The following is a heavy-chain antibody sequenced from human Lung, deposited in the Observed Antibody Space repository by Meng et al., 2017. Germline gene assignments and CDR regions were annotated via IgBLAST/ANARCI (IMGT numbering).Heavy chain of an antibody. CDR3: ARAEEEYCSGGSCPNFDF. J-gene: IGHJ4*02. CDR1: GYSFTSYA. D-gene: IGHD2-15*01. Sequence: QVQLVQSGAEVKKPGASVRVSCKASGYSFTSYAMHWVRQAPGQRLEWMGWLSPVDGNTKYSQNFQGRVTITRDTSASTAYMELRSLRSDDTAVYYCARAEEEYCSGGSCPNFDFWGQGTLVTVSS. V-gene: IGHV1-3*01. CDR2: LSPVDGNT.